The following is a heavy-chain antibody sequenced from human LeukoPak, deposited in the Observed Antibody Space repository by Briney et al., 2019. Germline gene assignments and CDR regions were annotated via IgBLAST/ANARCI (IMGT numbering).Heavy chain of an antibody. CDR1: GFTFSRST. Sequence: GGSLRLSCVGSGFTFSRSTMSCVPLAPGKGLECVSGISGSGGDTYYTDSVEGRFTICRDNCGTRVSMQMNSLTTDDTAVYFCAKEGRLTVAAVVVENYFDYWGQGTPVIVSA. CDR2: ISGSGGDT. J-gene: IGHJ4*02. CDR3: AKEGRLTVAAVVVENYFDY. V-gene: IGHV3-23*01. D-gene: IGHD3-22*01.